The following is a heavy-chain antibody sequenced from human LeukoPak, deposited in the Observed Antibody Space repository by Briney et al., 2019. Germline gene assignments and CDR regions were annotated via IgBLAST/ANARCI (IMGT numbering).Heavy chain of an antibody. D-gene: IGHD6-13*01. V-gene: IGHV1-69*13. J-gene: IGHJ3*02. CDR1: GGTFSSYA. CDR2: IIPIFGTA. CDR3: ARGGPYSSSWLYDAFDI. Sequence: SVKVSCKASGGTFSSYAISWVRQAPGQGLEWMGGIIPIFGTANYAQEFQGRVTITADESTSTAYMELSSLRSEDTAVYYCARGGPYSSSWLYDAFDIWGQGTMVTVSS.